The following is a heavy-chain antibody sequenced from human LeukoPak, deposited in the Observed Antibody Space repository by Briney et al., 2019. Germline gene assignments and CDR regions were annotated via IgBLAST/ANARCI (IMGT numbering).Heavy chain of an antibody. CDR1: GFTFSSYA. Sequence: GSLRLSCAASGFTFSSYAMRWVRQAPGKGLEWVAVISYDGSNKYYADSVKGRSTISRDNSKNTLYLQMNSLRAEDTAVYYCARDRYTYSTVPFDYWGQGTLVTVSS. CDR2: ISYDGSNK. D-gene: IGHD1-1*01. J-gene: IGHJ4*02. V-gene: IGHV3-30*04. CDR3: ARDRYTYSTVPFDY.